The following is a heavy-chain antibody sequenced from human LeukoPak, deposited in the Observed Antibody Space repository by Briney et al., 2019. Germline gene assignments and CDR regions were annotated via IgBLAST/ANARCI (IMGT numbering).Heavy chain of an antibody. Sequence: SETLSLTCTGSACPSSGFHWSWIRQPPGNGLKWIAYIHYRGMTNYNPSLKSRVTISLDTYKHQFSLKMSCLTAADPAVYYCASGRGWNDAFDFWGQGTMVTVSS. V-gene: IGHV4-59*01. J-gene: IGHJ3*01. D-gene: IGHD6-19*01. CDR1: ACPSSGFH. CDR2: IHYRGMT. CDR3: ASGRGWNDAFDF.